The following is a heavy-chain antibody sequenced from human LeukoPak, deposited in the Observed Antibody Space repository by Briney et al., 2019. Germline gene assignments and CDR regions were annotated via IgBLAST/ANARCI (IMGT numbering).Heavy chain of an antibody. J-gene: IGHJ5*02. CDR2: INPNSGGT. CDR1: GYTLTGYY. D-gene: IGHD3-10*01. Sequence: ASVKVSCKASGYTLTGYYMHWVRQAPGQGLEWMGWINPNSGGTNYAQKFQRRVTMTRDTSISTAYMELGRLRSDDTAVYYCARLTLRGSGSRFNWFDPWGQGTLVTVSS. V-gene: IGHV1-2*02. CDR3: ARLTLRGSGSRFNWFDP.